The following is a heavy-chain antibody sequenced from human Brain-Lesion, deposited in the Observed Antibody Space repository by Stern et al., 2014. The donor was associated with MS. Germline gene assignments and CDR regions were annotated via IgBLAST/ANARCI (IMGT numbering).Heavy chain of an antibody. D-gene: IGHD3-10*01. V-gene: IGHV3-30*04. CDR2: VSYDRGNK. CDR3: AKDRHYLTYFFDH. J-gene: IGHJ5*02. Sequence: VQLVESGAGVVQPGRPLRLSCVASGFTFGSCAIHWVRQAPGQGLAWVAGVSYDRGNKYSANTLKGRVTISRDKSQNTLYMQMSSLRPEDTAVYYCAKDRHYLTYFFDHLGQGSLVTVSS. CDR1: GFTFGSCA.